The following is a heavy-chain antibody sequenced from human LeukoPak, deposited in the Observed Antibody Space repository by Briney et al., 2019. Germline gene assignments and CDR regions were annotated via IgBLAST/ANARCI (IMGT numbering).Heavy chain of an antibody. Sequence: GASVKVSCKASGGTVSSYAISWVRQAPGQGLEWMGGIIPIFGTANYAQKFQGRVTITADESTSTAYMELSSLRSEDTAVYYCARGEDDFWSGHYGGYWGQGTLVTVSS. J-gene: IGHJ4*02. CDR2: IIPIFGTA. CDR3: ARGEDDFWSGHYGGY. D-gene: IGHD3-3*01. CDR1: GGTVSSYA. V-gene: IGHV1-69*13.